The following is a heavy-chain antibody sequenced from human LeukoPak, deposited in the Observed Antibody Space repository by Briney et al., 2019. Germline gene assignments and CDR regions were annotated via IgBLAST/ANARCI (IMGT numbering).Heavy chain of an antibody. CDR2: IYYSGDA. D-gene: IGHD3-10*01. Sequence: KPSETLSLTCTVSGGPMSNYYWSWIRQPPGKGLEWIGYIYYSGDAYYNPSLKSRATISVDTSKNQFSLKLSSVTAADTAVYYCARYAGSQFDYWGQGTLVTVSS. J-gene: IGHJ4*02. V-gene: IGHV4-59*08. CDR3: ARYAGSQFDY. CDR1: GGPMSNYY.